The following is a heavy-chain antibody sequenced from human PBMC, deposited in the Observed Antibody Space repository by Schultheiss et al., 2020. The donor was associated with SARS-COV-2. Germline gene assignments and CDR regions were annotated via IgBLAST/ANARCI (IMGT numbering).Heavy chain of an antibody. CDR3: ARESYGMDV. CDR2: IYSADST. CDR1: GFTVSNNY. V-gene: IGHV3-53*01. J-gene: IGHJ6*02. Sequence: GGSLRLSCAASGFTVSNNYMTWVRQAPGKGLEWVSTIYSADSTYYADSVKGRFTISRDNAKNSLYLQMNSLRAEDTAVYYCARESYGMDVWGQGTTVTVSS.